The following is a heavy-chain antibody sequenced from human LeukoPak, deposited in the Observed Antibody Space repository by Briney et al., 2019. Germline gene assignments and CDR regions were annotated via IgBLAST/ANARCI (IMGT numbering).Heavy chain of an antibody. D-gene: IGHD2-2*01. V-gene: IGHV5-51*01. Sequence: GESLKISCKGSGYSFTNSWIAWVRQMPGKGLEWMGIIYPGDSDTRYSPSFQGQATISADTSISTAYLQWSSLKASDTAMYYCATHLGYCSSTSCYSYWGQGTLVTVSS. CDR1: GYSFTNSW. J-gene: IGHJ4*02. CDR2: IYPGDSDT. CDR3: ATHLGYCSSTSCYSY.